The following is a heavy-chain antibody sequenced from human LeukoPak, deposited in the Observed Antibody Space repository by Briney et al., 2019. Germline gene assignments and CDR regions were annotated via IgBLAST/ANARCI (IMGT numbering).Heavy chain of an antibody. J-gene: IGHJ4*02. CDR3: ARDRVGYNWNSVNYFDY. Sequence: GGSLRLSCAASGFTFSSYAMSWVRQAPGKGLEWVSAISGSGDSTNYADSVKGRFTISRDNSKNTLYLQMNSLRAEDTAVYYCARDRVGYNWNSVNYFDYWGQGTLVTVSS. CDR1: GFTFSSYA. D-gene: IGHD1-7*01. CDR2: ISGSGDST. V-gene: IGHV3-23*01.